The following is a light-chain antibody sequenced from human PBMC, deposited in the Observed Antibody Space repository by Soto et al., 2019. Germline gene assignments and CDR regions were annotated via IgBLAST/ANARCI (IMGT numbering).Light chain of an antibody. CDR2: HAF. Sequence: DVQMTQSPSTMSASLRDRLIITYRASQSVSNWLAWYQQKPGKAPNLLIYHAFSLESGVPSRFSGSGPGTEFTLTISSLQPDDFATYYCQQYNSYSPTFGQGTKVDIK. V-gene: IGKV1-5*01. CDR1: QSVSNW. J-gene: IGKJ1*01. CDR3: QQYNSYSPT.